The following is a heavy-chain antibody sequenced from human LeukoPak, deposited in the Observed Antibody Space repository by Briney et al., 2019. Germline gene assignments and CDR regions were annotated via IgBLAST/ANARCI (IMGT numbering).Heavy chain of an antibody. CDR1: GFAFSYSW. V-gene: IGHV3-7*01. J-gene: IGHJ3*02. Sequence: GSLRLSCAASGFAFSYSWMTWIRQAPGKGLEWVAFIKGDGSAKKYVDSVKGRFTISRDNAKNSLFLQMNSLRAEDTAVYYCARDRGWIQHDIWGQGTMVTVSS. CDR2: IKGDGSAK. D-gene: IGHD5-18*01. CDR3: ARDRGWIQHDI.